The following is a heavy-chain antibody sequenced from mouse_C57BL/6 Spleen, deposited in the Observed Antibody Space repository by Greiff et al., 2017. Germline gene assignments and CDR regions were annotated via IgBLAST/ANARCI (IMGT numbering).Heavy chain of an antibody. CDR3: ARKGRGFKGY. V-gene: IGHV1-55*01. Sequence: QVQLQQPGAELVKPGASVKMSCKASGYTFTSYWITWVKPRPGQGLEWIGDIYPGSGSTNYNEKLKSKATLTVDTSSSTAYMQLSSLTSESAVVYYCARKGRGFKGYWGQGTSVTVSS. CDR1: GYTFTSYW. J-gene: IGHJ4*01. CDR2: IYPGSGST.